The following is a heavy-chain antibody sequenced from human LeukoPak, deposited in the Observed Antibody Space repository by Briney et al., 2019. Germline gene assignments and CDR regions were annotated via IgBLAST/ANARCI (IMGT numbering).Heavy chain of an antibody. D-gene: IGHD2-21*02. CDR3: GKGLVTAIDY. J-gene: IGHJ4*02. CDR2: ISDSGDGT. Sequence: GGSLRLSCAASGSNFNIYAMTWVRQAPGKGLEWVSSISDSGDGTYSADSVKGRFTISRDNSKNTVDLQMNSLRAEDSAIYYCGKGLVTAIDYWGQGALVSVSS. V-gene: IGHV3-23*01. CDR1: GSNFNIYA.